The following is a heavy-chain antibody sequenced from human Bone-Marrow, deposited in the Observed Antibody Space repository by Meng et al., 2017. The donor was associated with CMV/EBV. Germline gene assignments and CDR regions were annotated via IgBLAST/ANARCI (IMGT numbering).Heavy chain of an antibody. CDR1: GYTFTSYA. J-gene: IGHJ5*02. D-gene: IGHD2-2*01. Sequence: SVKVSCKASGYTFTSYAISWVRQAPGQGLEWMGGIIPIFGTANYAQKFQGRVTITTDESTSTAYMELSSLRSEDTAVYYCARSLTESVVVPAAGFDPWGQGTLVTVSS. V-gene: IGHV1-69*05. CDR2: IIPIFGTA. CDR3: ARSLTESVVVPAAGFDP.